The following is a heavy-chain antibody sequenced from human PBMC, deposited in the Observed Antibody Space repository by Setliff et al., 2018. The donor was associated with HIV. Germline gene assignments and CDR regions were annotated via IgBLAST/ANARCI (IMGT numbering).Heavy chain of an antibody. CDR3: ARKNRGAPAPFDY. J-gene: IGHJ4*02. CDR2: IDYTGKT. V-gene: IGHV4-39*01. Sequence: PSETLSLTCIVSGGSISSSSYYWGWIRQPPGKGLEWIGSIDYTGKTHYNPSLKSRVTISADTSKSQFSLNLSSVTAADTAVYYCARKNRGAPAPFDYWGQGTPVTVSS. D-gene: IGHD6-25*01. CDR1: GGSISSSSYY.